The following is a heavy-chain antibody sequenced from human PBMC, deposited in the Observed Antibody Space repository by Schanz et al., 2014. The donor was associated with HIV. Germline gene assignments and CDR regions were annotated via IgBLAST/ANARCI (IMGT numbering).Heavy chain of an antibody. V-gene: IGHV1-18*01. Sequence: QVQLVQSGAEVKKPGASVKVSCKASGYTFSSHGITWVRQAPGQGLDWVGWISPYNGDRKYDQKFQGRVTLTTDTSTNTAYMELRSLRSDDTAVYYCAKGQDWPGPQLDHWGHGSLVIVSS. CDR2: ISPYNGDR. CDR1: GYTFSSHG. CDR3: AKGQDWPGPQLDH. J-gene: IGHJ4*03. D-gene: IGHD3-9*01.